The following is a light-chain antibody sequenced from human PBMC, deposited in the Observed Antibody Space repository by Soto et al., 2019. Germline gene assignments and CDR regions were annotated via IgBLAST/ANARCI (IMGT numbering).Light chain of an antibody. CDR3: QQYGSTPVT. CDR2: GAS. Sequence: EIVLTQSPGTLSLSPGERATLSCRASQSLSSTYLAWYQQKPGQAPRLLIYGASSRATGIPDRFSGSGSGTDFTLTIRSLEPEDFAVYYCQQYGSTPVTFGGGTRVEIK. CDR1: QSLSSTY. V-gene: IGKV3-20*01. J-gene: IGKJ4*01.